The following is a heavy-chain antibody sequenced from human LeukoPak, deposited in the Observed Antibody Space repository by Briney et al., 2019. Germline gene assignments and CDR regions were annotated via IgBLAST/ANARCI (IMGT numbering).Heavy chain of an antibody. CDR2: VNPKSGNT. Sequence: ASVKVSCKASGYTFTNYDINWVRQATGQGLEWMGWVNPKSGNTGYAQKFQGRVTMTRDTSIGTAYMELYSLRSEDTAGYYCARARNSSGWFYRGQMEIDYWGQGTLVPVST. D-gene: IGHD6-19*01. V-gene: IGHV1-8*01. J-gene: IGHJ4*02. CDR3: ARARNSSGWFYRGQMEIDY. CDR1: GYTFTNYD.